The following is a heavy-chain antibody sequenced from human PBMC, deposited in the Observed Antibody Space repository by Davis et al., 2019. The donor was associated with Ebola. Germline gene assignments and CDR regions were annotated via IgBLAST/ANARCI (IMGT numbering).Heavy chain of an antibody. V-gene: IGHV4-59*08. D-gene: IGHD5-24*01. Sequence: SETLSLTCTVSGCSISSHYWSWLRQLPGKGLEWIGDVYYSWSTNYNPSHKSRVTISVDTSKSQFSLKLSSVTVADTAVYYCARFEMATIEGDEAFDIWGKGTRVTVSS. CDR2: VYYSWST. CDR3: ARFEMATIEGDEAFDI. J-gene: IGHJ3*02. CDR1: GCSISSHY.